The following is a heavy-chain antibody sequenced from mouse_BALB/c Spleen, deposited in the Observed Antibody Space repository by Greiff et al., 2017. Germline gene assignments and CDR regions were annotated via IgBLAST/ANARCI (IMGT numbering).Heavy chain of an antibody. CDR3: ARSPGYDGYFDV. Sequence: EVMLVESGGGLVQPGGSRKLSCAASGFTFSSFGMHWVRQAPEKGLEWVAYISSGSSTIYYADTVKGRFTISRDNPKNTLFLQMTSLRSEDTAMYYCARSPGYDGYFDVWGAGTTVTVSS. CDR2: ISSGSSTI. D-gene: IGHD2-2*01. J-gene: IGHJ1*01. V-gene: IGHV5-17*02. CDR1: GFTFSSFG.